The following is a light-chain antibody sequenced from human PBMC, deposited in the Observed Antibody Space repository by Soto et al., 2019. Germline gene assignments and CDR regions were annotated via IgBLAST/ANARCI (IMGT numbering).Light chain of an antibody. J-gene: IGLJ1*01. CDR2: DVS. Sequence: QSVLTQPASVSGSPGQSITISCTGTSSDVGGYNYVSWYQQHPGKAPKLMIYDVSNRPSGVSNRFSGSKSGNTASLTISGLQAEDGADYYCSSYTSSSTVYVFGTGTKVT. V-gene: IGLV2-14*01. CDR1: SSDVGGYNY. CDR3: SSYTSSSTVYV.